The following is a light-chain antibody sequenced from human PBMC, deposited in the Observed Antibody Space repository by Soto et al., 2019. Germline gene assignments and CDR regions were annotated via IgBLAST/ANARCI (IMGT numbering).Light chain of an antibody. CDR1: QSVSNN. Sequence: DIVLSQTPGTLSLSPGERATLSCRASQSVSNNYLAWYQQKPGQAPRLLIYGASNRATGIPDRFSGSGSGTEFTLTISSLQSEDFAVYFCHQYNNWPRTFGQGTRLEIK. CDR2: GAS. V-gene: IGKV3D-15*01. J-gene: IGKJ5*01. CDR3: HQYNNWPRT.